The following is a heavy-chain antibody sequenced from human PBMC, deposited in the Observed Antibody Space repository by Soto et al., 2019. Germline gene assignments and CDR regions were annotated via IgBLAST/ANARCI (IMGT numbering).Heavy chain of an antibody. J-gene: IGHJ5*02. Sequence: PSETLSLTCTVSGGSISSYYWSWIRQPPGKGLEWIGYIYYSGSTNYNPSLKSRVTISVDTSKNQFSLKLSSVTAADTAVYYCARSRIEAAGTVYHWGQGTLVTVSS. CDR2: IYYSGST. CDR1: GGSISSYY. V-gene: IGHV4-59*08. D-gene: IGHD6-13*01. CDR3: ARSRIEAAGTVYH.